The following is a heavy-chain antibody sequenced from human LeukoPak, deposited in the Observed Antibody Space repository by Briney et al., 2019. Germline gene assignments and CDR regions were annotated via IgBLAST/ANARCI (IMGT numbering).Heavy chain of an antibody. V-gene: IGHV3-7*04. CDR2: IHPEGNEK. CDR3: ARGDAFSGDH. J-gene: IGHJ4*02. CDR1: GFTFRNFW. Sequence: GGSLRLSCAASGFTFRNFWMSWVRQAPGRGLEWVANIHPEGNEKYHAESVKGRFTISRDNAKSSLFLQMNGLRAEDTAVYYCARGDAFSGDHWGQGTLVTVSS.